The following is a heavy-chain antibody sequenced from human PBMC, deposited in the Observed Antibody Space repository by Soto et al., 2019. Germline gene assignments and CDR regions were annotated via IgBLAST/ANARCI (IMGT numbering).Heavy chain of an antibody. CDR1: GFTFDDYA. J-gene: IGHJ4*02. Sequence: PGGSLRLSCAASGFTFDDYAMHWVRQAPGTGLEWVSGISWNSGSIGYADSVKGRFTISRDNAKNSLYLQMNSLRAEDTALYYCAKETRITIFGVLDYWGQGTLVTVSS. V-gene: IGHV3-9*01. CDR2: ISWNSGSI. CDR3: AKETRITIFGVLDY. D-gene: IGHD3-3*01.